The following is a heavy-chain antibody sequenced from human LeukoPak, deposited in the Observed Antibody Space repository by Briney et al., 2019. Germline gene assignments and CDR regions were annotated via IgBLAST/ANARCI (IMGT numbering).Heavy chain of an antibody. Sequence: ASVKVSCMASGYTFTSYYMHWVRQAPGQGLEWMGIINPSGGSTSYAQKFQGRVTITADESTSTAYMELSSLRSEDTAVYYCARDPYDSSGYYYVHYYGMDVWGQGTTVTVSS. CDR1: GYTFTSYY. J-gene: IGHJ6*02. V-gene: IGHV1-46*01. CDR3: ARDPYDSSGYYYVHYYGMDV. D-gene: IGHD3-22*01. CDR2: INPSGGST.